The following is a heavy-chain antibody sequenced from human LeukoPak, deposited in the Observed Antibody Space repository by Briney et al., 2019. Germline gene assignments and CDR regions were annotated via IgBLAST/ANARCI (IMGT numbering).Heavy chain of an antibody. CDR2: ISGSGGST. Sequence: GGSLRLSCAASGFTFSSYAMSWVRQAPGKGLEWVSAISGSGGSTYYADSVKGRFTISRDNSKDTLYLQMNSLRAEDTAVYYCAKLNYDSSGYLDYWGQGTLVTVSS. CDR3: AKLNYDSSGYLDY. D-gene: IGHD3-22*01. V-gene: IGHV3-23*01. J-gene: IGHJ4*02. CDR1: GFTFSSYA.